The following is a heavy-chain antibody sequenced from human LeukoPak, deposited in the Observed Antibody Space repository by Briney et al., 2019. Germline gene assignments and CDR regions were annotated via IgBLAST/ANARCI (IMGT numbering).Heavy chain of an antibody. Sequence: PSETLSLTCTVSSYSISSGYYWGWIRQPPGKGLEWIGSIYHSGSTYYNPSLKSRVTISVDTSKNQFSLRLSSATAADTAVYYCARGGKSSGWTDYFDYWGQGTLVTVSS. V-gene: IGHV4-38-2*02. D-gene: IGHD6-19*01. CDR1: SYSISSGYY. CDR2: IYHSGST. J-gene: IGHJ4*02. CDR3: ARGGKSSGWTDYFDY.